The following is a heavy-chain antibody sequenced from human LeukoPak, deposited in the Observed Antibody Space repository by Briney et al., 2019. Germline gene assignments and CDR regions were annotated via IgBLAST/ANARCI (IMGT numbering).Heavy chain of an antibody. D-gene: IGHD3-22*01. CDR2: IWYDGSSK. Sequence: GGSLRLSCAASGFXFSNYDMHWVRQAPGKGLEWVSVIWYDGSSKYYADSVKGRFTISRDNSKNTLYLQMNSLRAEDTAVYYCARDGFSSGYPYDAFDIWGQGTMVTVSS. V-gene: IGHV3-33*01. J-gene: IGHJ3*02. CDR1: GFXFSNYD. CDR3: ARDGFSSGYPYDAFDI.